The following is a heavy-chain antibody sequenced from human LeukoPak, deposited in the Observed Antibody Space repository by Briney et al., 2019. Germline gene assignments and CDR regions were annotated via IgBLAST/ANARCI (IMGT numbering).Heavy chain of an antibody. V-gene: IGHV3-66*02. CDR3: AGRRVLDASFDY. J-gene: IGHJ4*02. CDR1: GFTVNNNY. Sequence: PGGSLRLSCAASGFTVNNNYMSWVRQAPGKGLEWVSVIYSGDNTYYVESVKGRFTIPRDNSKNTLFLQMNRLRAEDTAVYYCAGRRVLDASFDYWGQGTLVTVSS. CDR2: IYSGDNT. D-gene: IGHD3-16*01.